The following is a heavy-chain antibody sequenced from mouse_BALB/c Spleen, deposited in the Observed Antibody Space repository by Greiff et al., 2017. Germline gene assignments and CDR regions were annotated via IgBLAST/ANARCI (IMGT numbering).Heavy chain of an antibody. CDR2: ISSGGSYT. Sequence: DVMLVESGGGLVKPGGSLKLSCAASGFTFSSYAMSWVRQTPEKRLEWVATISSGGSYTYYPDSVKGRFTISRDNAKNTLYLQMSSLRSEDTAMYYCARPYYGRAMDYWGQGTSVTVSS. CDR3: ARPYYGRAMDY. J-gene: IGHJ4*01. CDR1: GFTFSSYA. V-gene: IGHV5-9-1*01. D-gene: IGHD2-10*01.